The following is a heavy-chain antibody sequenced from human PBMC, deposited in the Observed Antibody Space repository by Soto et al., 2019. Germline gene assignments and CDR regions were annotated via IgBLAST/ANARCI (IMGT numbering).Heavy chain of an antibody. V-gene: IGHV2-5*02. J-gene: IGHJ5*02. CDR2: IYWDDDK. D-gene: IGHD4-17*01. CDR3: AHSKYGDYPTANWFDP. CDR1: GFSLSTSGVG. Sequence: QITLKESGPPLVKPTQTLTLTCTFSGFSLSTSGVGVGWIRQPPGKALEWLALIYWDDDKRYSPSVKSRLTITKDTSNNQVVLTMTNLDPVDPATYYCAHSKYGDYPTANWFDPWGQGTLVTVSS.